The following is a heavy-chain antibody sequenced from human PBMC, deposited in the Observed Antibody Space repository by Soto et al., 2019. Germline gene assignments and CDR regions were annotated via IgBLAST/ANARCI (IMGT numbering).Heavy chain of an antibody. CDR1: GFSLNTSRVG. D-gene: IGHD3-3*01. V-gene: IGHV2-5*02. J-gene: IGHJ4*01. CDR3: VHGPYYNFWSGYPPLDY. Sequence: QITLKESGPTLVKPTQTLTLTCTFSGFSLNTSRVGVGWIRQPPGKALEWLALIYWDDDKRISPSLKTKLTNTRDPSKNRVVVTMPNMDPVYTATYCCVHGPYYNFWSGYPPLDYWGHGTPVTGSS. CDR2: IYWDDDK.